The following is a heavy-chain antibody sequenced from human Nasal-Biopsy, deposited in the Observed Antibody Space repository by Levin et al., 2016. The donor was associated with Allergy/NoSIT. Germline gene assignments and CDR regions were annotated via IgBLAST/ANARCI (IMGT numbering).Heavy chain of an antibody. CDR2: ISGNSDVT. D-gene: IGHD3-16*01. Sequence: GESLKISCSASGFIFRNHPMNWVRQAPGKGLEWVSGISGNSDVTYYAESVKGRFTISRDNYRNTLSVQMRSLRAEDTATYFCARVPVGTSLSLVYHSDLWGRGALVTVSS. CDR3: ARVPVGTSLSLVYHSDL. J-gene: IGHJ2*01. V-gene: IGHV3-23*01. CDR1: GFIFRNHP.